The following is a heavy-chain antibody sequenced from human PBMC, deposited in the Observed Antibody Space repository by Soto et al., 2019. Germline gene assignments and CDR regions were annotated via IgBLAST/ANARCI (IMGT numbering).Heavy chain of an antibody. CDR3: ARDRYSSSSEAYYYYGMDV. CDR2: ISSSSSTI. V-gene: IGHV3-48*02. CDR1: GFTFSSYS. J-gene: IGHJ6*02. Sequence: GGSLRLSCAASGFTFSSYSMNWVRQAPGKGLEWVSYISSSSSTIYYADSVKGRFTISRDNAKNSLYLQMNSLRDEDTAVYYCARDRYSSSSEAYYYYGMDVWGQGTTVTVSS. D-gene: IGHD6-6*01.